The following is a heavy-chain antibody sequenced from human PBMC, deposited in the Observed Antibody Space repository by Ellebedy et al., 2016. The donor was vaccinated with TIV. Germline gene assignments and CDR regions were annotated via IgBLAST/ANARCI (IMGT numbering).Heavy chain of an antibody. Sequence: GESLKISCAASGFTFSSYSMNWVRQAPGKGLEWVSSISSSSSYIYYADSVKGRFTISRDNAKNSLYLQMNSLRAEDTAVYYCARRYSYGSRSRAFDIWGQGTMVTVSS. CDR3: ARRYSYGSRSRAFDI. CDR1: GFTFSSYS. CDR2: ISSSSSYI. J-gene: IGHJ3*02. V-gene: IGHV3-21*01. D-gene: IGHD5-18*01.